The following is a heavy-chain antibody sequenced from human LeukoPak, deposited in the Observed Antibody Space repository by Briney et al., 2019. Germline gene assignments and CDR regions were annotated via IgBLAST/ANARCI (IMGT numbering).Heavy chain of an antibody. CDR2: IYHSGST. CDR3: ARGGGRGYGTHFDY. CDR1: GYSISSGHY. V-gene: IGHV4-38-2*02. J-gene: IGHJ4*02. D-gene: IGHD5-18*01. Sequence: SETLSLTCTVSGYSISSGHYWGWIRQPPGKGLEWIGRIYHSGSTYYNPSLKSRVTISVDTSKNQFSLRLSSVTAADTAVYYCARGGGRGYGTHFDYWGQGTLVTVSS.